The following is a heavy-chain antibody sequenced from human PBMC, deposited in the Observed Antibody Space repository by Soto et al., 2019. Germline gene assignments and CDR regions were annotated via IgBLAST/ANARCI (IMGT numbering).Heavy chain of an antibody. D-gene: IGHD5-12*01. CDR1: GGTFSSYA. J-gene: IGHJ6*02. CDR2: IIPIFGTA. Sequence: SVKVSCKASGGTFSSYAISWVRQAPGQGLEWMGGIIPIFGTANYAQKFQGRVTITADESTSTAYMELSSLRSEDTAVYYCARTGVSLGYGLYYYYGMDVWGQRTTVTVSS. CDR3: ARTGVSLGYGLYYYYGMDV. V-gene: IGHV1-69*13.